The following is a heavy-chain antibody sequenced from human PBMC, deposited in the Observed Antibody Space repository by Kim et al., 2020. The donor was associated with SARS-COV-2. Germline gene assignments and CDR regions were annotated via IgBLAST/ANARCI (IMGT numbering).Heavy chain of an antibody. CDR3: AKDTPNSIAAAGTAYYYGMDV. J-gene: IGHJ6*02. D-gene: IGHD6-13*01. CDR1: GFTFSSYA. Sequence: GGSLRLSCAASGFTFSSYAMSWVRQAPGKGLEWVSVIYSGGSSTYYADSVKGRFTISRDNSKNTLYLQMNSLRAEDTAVYYCAKDTPNSIAAAGTAYYYGMDVWGQGTTVTVSS. CDR2: IYSGGSST. V-gene: IGHV3-23*03.